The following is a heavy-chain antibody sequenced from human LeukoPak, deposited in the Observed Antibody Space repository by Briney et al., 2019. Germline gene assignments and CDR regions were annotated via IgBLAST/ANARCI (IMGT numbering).Heavy chain of an antibody. D-gene: IGHD5-12*01. CDR1: GRSISSSSYY. CDR3: ASSKGLAGAFDI. CDR2: IYYSGST. V-gene: IGHV4-39*01. Sequence: PSETLSLTCTVSGRSISSSSYYWGWIRQPPGKGLAWIGSIYYSGSTYYNPSLKSRVTISVDTSKNQFSLKLGSVTAADTAVYYCASSKGLAGAFDIWGQGTMVTVSS. J-gene: IGHJ3*02.